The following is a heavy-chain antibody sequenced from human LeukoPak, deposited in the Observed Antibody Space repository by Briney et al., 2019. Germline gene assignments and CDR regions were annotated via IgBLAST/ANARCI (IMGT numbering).Heavy chain of an antibody. V-gene: IGHV3-30*18. D-gene: IGHD3-22*01. J-gene: IGHJ3*02. CDR3: AKTMGITMIVVDDAFDI. CDR2: ISYDGSNK. Sequence: GGSLRLSCAASGFTFSSYGMHWVRQAPGKGLEWVAVISYDGSNKYYADSVKGRFTISRDNSKSTLYLQMNSLRAEDTAVYYCAKTMGITMIVVDDAFDIWGQGTMVTVSS. CDR1: GFTFSSYG.